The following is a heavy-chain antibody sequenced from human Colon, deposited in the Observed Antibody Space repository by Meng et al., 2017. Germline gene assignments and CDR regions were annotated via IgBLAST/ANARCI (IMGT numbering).Heavy chain of an antibody. Sequence: VQLQRSVPGLVKPSGNPSLTCVVSGGSLISSNGCTWVRQDPGKGLEWIGEIYRSGSTNYNPSLKSRVTISIDTSKNEFSLKLTSVTAADTALYYCARRVQYSSGYYYFDFWGQGTLVTVFS. V-gene: IGHV4-4*02. CDR2: IYRSGST. CDR1: GGSLISSNG. J-gene: IGHJ4*02. CDR3: ARRVQYSSGYYYFDF. D-gene: IGHD3-22*01.